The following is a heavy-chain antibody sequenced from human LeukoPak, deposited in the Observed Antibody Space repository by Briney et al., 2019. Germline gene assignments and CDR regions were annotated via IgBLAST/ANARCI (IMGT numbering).Heavy chain of an antibody. CDR3: AKDPLSHNDSPHLFDY. J-gene: IGHJ4*02. D-gene: IGHD2-15*01. CDR2: ISSSSSTI. Sequence: GGSLRLSCAASGFTFSSYSMNWVRQAPGKGLEWVSYISSSSSTIYYADSVKGRFTISRDNAKNSLYLQMNSLRAEDTAVYYCAKDPLSHNDSPHLFDYWGQGTLVTVSS. V-gene: IGHV3-48*01. CDR1: GFTFSSYS.